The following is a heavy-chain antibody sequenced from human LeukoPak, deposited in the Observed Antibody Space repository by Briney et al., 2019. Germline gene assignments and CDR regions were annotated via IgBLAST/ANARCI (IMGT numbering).Heavy chain of an antibody. CDR1: GFTFNNAW. Sequence: AGGSLRLSCAASGFTFNNAWLSWVRQAPGKGLEWVSAISGSGDSTYSADSVKGRFTISRDNSKDTLYLQMNSLRAEDTAVYYCAKMTKGYCSGGSCYSDYWGQGTLVTVSS. J-gene: IGHJ4*02. CDR3: AKMTKGYCSGGSCYSDY. D-gene: IGHD2-15*01. V-gene: IGHV3-23*01. CDR2: ISGSGDST.